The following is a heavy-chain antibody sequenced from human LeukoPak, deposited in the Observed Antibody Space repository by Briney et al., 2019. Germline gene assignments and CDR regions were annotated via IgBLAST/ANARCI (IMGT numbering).Heavy chain of an antibody. CDR3: ARDRGAFGAFDI. D-gene: IGHD1-26*01. CDR2: IYTSGST. Sequence: PSETLSLTCTVSGGSISSGSYYWSWIRQPAGTGLEWIGRIYTSGSTNYNPSLKSRVTISVDTSKNQFSLKLSSVTAADTAVYYCARDRGAFGAFDIWGQGTMVTVSS. V-gene: IGHV4-61*02. CDR1: GGSISSGSYY. J-gene: IGHJ3*02.